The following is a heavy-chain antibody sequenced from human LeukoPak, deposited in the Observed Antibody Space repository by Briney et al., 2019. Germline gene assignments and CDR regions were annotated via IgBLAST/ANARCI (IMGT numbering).Heavy chain of an antibody. CDR2: IRYDGISK. CDR1: GFTIRDCS. CDR3: AKEPGSTGAYDT. V-gene: IGHV3-30*02. J-gene: IGHJ4*02. Sequence: GVSPRLCCAASGFTIRDCSMHWVRLAPGKGLEWVAFIRYDGISKSYADSVKGRFTVSRDNSKNTLFLQMNSLRTEDTAVYYCAKEPGSTGAYDTWGQGTLVTVSS. D-gene: IGHD5-12*01.